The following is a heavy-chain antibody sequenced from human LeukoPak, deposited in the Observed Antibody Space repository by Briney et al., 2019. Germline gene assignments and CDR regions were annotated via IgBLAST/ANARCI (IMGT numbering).Heavy chain of an antibody. J-gene: IGHJ3*02. CDR2: INHSGST. CDR1: GGSFSGYY. V-gene: IGHV4-34*01. Sequence: PSETLSLTCAVYGGSFSGYYWSWIRQPPGKGLEWIREINHSGSTNYNPSLKSRVTISVDTSKNQFSLKLSSVTAADTAVHYCARGYAFDIWGQGTMVTVSS. CDR3: ARGYAFDI.